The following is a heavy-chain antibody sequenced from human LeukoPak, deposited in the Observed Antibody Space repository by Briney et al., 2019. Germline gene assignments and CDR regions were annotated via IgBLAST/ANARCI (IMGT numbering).Heavy chain of an antibody. CDR2: ISISSYYI. Sequence: GASVRLSCTASGFTFSDYSMNWVRQAPGKGLEWVSSISISSYYIYYADSVKGRFTISRDNAKNSLYLKMNSLRAKAPAVYYCTRGGLGNYSRDYEYMDTCGKGTTVTVSS. CDR3: TRGGLGNYSRDYEYMDT. CDR1: GFTFSDYS. D-gene: IGHD3-10*01. J-gene: IGHJ6*03. V-gene: IGHV3-21*01.